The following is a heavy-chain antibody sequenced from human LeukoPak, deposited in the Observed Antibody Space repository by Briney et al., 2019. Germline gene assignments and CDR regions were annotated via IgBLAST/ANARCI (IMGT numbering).Heavy chain of an antibody. J-gene: IGHJ4*02. CDR2: IWYDGSNK. CDR1: GFAFSSYG. CDR3: ARQDSGYYYVDY. Sequence: GGSLRLSCAASGFAFSSYGMHWVRPAPGKGLEWVAVIWYDGSNKYYADSVKGRFTISRDNSKNTLYLQVNSLRAEDTAVYYCARQDSGYYYVDYWGQGTLVTVSS. D-gene: IGHD3-22*01. V-gene: IGHV3-33*01.